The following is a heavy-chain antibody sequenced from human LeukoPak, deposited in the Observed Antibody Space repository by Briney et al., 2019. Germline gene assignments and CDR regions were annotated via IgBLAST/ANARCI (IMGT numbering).Heavy chain of an antibody. V-gene: IGHV1-69*04. J-gene: IGHJ5*02. Sequence: SVKVSCKASGGTFSSYAISWVRQAPGQGVEWMGRIIPSLGIANYAQKFQGRVTITADKSTSTAYMELSSLRSEDTAVYYCARGSLNDYGDKGWFDPWGQGTLVTVSS. D-gene: IGHD4-23*01. CDR1: GGTFSSYA. CDR3: ARGSLNDYGDKGWFDP. CDR2: IIPSLGIA.